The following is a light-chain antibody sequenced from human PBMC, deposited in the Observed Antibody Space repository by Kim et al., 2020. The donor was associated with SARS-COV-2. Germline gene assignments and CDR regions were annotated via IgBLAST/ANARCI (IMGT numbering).Light chain of an antibody. CDR3: QQSYSTPIT. J-gene: IGKJ5*01. V-gene: IGKV1-39*01. CDR1: HSIYTY. Sequence: DIQMTQSPSSLSASVGDRVTLTCRASHSIYTYLNWYQLKTGKAPKLLVYVASSLQSGVPSRFSGSGSGTDFTLTISSLQPEDFATYYGQQSYSTPITFGQGTRLESK. CDR2: VAS.